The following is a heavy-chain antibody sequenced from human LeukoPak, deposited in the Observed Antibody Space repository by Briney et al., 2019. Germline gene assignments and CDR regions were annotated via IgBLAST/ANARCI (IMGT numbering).Heavy chain of an antibody. D-gene: IGHD4-17*01. CDR1: GFTFSDHY. J-gene: IGHJ4*02. Sequence: GGSLRLSCAASGFTFSDHYMSWIRQAPGKGLEWVSYIRSGDSSIYYADSVKARFTISRDNAKNSLYLQMSSLRAEDTAVYYCARGHYGLDYWGQGTLVTVSP. V-gene: IGHV3-11*01. CDR3: ARGHYGLDY. CDR2: IRSGDSSI.